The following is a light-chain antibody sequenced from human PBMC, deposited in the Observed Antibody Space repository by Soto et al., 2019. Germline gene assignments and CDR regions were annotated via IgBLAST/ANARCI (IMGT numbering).Light chain of an antibody. Sequence: EIVMTQSPANLSVSPGERATLSCRASQSVSSNLAWYQQKPGQAPRLLIYGASTRATGIPARFSGSGSGTEFTLTISSLQSEDFAVYYCQQYNNWPPGFGPGTKVDIK. V-gene: IGKV3-15*01. J-gene: IGKJ3*01. CDR2: GAS. CDR3: QQYNNWPPG. CDR1: QSVSSN.